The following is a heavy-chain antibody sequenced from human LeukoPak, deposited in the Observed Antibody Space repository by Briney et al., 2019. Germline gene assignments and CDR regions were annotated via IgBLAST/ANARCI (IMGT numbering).Heavy chain of an antibody. V-gene: IGHV4-59*01. Sequence: SETLSLTCTVSGGSISSYYRSWIRQPPGKGLEWIGYIYYSGSTNYNPSLKSRVTISVDTSKNQFSLKLSSVTAADTAVYYCARAIPLDYWGQGTLVTVSS. CDR2: IYYSGST. J-gene: IGHJ4*02. CDR3: ARAIPLDY. D-gene: IGHD2-2*02. CDR1: GGSISSYY.